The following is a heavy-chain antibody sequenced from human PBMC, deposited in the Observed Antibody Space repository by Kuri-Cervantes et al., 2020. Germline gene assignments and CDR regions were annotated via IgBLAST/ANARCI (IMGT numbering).Heavy chain of an antibody. CDR3: ARTDAVVVVPAAPSPFDY. J-gene: IGHJ4*02. Sequence: LSLTCAASGFTFSSYAMSWVRQAPGKGLEWVAVISYDGSNKYYADSVKGRFTISRDNSKNTLYLQMNSLRAEDTAVYYCARTDAVVVVPAAPSPFDYWGQGTLVTVSS. D-gene: IGHD2-2*01. V-gene: IGHV3-30-3*01. CDR1: GFTFSSYA. CDR2: ISYDGSNK.